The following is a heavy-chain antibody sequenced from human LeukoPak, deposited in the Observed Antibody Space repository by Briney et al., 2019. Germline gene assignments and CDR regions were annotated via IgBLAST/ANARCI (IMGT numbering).Heavy chain of an antibody. J-gene: IGHJ4*02. Sequence: PGGSLRLSCAASGFTFSSYAMSWVRQAPGKGLEWVSAISGSGGSTYYADSVKGRFTISRDNSKNTLYLQMNSLRAEDTAVYYCARNPALYYYGSGVDYWGQGTLVTVSS. CDR2: ISGSGGST. CDR1: GFTFSSYA. CDR3: ARNPALYYYGSGVDY. V-gene: IGHV3-23*01. D-gene: IGHD3-10*01.